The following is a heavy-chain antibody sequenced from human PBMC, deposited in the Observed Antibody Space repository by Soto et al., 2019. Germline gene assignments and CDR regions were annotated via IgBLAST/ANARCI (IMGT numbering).Heavy chain of an antibody. V-gene: IGHV1-18*01. D-gene: IGHD3-22*01. CDR3: ARDLGPGSYYYDSSGYIAFDI. J-gene: IGHJ3*02. CDR1: GYTFTSYG. CDR2: ISAYNGNT. Sequence: QVQLVQSGAEVKKPGASVKVSCKASGYTFTSYGISWVRQAPGQGLEWMGWISAYNGNTNYAQKLQGRVTMTTDTSTSTAYMERRSLRSDDTAVYYCARDLGPGSYYYDSSGYIAFDIWGQGTMVTVSS.